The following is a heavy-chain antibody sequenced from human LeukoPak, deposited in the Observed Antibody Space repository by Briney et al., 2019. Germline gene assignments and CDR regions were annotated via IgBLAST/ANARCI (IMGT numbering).Heavy chain of an antibody. D-gene: IGHD1-1*01. CDR3: VRDGNSGWNDLDY. V-gene: IGHV4-59*01. Sequence: SETLSLTCTVSGGSISNYYWSWIRQPPGKGLEWIGYIYYSGSTNYNPSLKSRVTISLDTSTTQFSLKLSSVTAADTAVYYCVRDGNSGWNDLDYWGQGTLVTVSS. CDR2: IYYSGST. CDR1: GGSISNYY. J-gene: IGHJ4*02.